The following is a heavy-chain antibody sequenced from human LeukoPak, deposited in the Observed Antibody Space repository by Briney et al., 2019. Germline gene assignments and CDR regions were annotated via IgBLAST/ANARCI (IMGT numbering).Heavy chain of an antibody. V-gene: IGHV1-2*06. Sequence: ASVKVSCKASGYPITGYFLHWVRQAPGQGLEWMGRINPNSGDTNYAQKFQGRVTMTRDTSINTAYMELSGLRSDDTAVYFCAMDGSSWHNLFDYWGQGTLVTVS. CDR3: AMDGSSWHNLFDY. D-gene: IGHD6-13*01. CDR1: GYPITGYF. J-gene: IGHJ4*02. CDR2: INPNSGDT.